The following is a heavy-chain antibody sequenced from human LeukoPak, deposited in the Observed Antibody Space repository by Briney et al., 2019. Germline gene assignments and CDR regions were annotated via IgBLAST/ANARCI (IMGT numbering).Heavy chain of an antibody. CDR2: TRNKANSYTT. D-gene: IGHD3-3*01. J-gene: IGHJ6*03. CDR1: GFTFSDHY. CDR3: ARGRYYDFWSGYLPDYYYYMDV. V-gene: IGHV3-72*01. Sequence: GGSLRLSCAASGFTFSDHYIDWVRPAPGKGLEWVGRTRNKANSYTTEYAASVKGRFTISRDDSKNSLYLQMNSLKTEDTAVYYCARGRYYDFWSGYLPDYYYYMDVWGKGTTVTVSS.